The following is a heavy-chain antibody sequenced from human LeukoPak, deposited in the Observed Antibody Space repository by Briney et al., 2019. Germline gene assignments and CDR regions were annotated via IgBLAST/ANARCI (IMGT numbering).Heavy chain of an antibody. CDR2: MSGSADST. V-gene: IGHV3-23*01. D-gene: IGHD2-2*01. J-gene: IGHJ4*02. CDR3: AKDPGVVPAHYFDY. Sequence: GSLRLSCAASGFTFSSYAMNWVRQAPGKGLEWVSAMSGSADSTYYADSVKGRFTVSRDNSKNTLSLQMNSLRAEDTAVYYCAKDPGVVPAHYFDYWGQGTLVTVSS. CDR1: GFTFSSYA.